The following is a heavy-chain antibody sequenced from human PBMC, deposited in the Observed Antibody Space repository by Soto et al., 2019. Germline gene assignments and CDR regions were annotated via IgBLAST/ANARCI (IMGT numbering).Heavy chain of an antibody. CDR3: ARTIVVPAATNWFDP. CDR1: GGSISSSNW. V-gene: IGHV4-4*02. D-gene: IGHD2-2*01. Sequence: PSETLSLTCAVSGGSISSSNWWSWVRQPPGKGLEWIGEIYHSGSTNYNPSLKSRVTISVDKPKNQFSLKLSSVTAADTAVYYCARTIVVPAATNWFDPWGQGTLVTVSS. CDR2: IYHSGST. J-gene: IGHJ5*02.